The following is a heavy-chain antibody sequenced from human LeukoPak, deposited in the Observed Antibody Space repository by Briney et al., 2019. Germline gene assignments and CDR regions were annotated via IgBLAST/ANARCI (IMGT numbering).Heavy chain of an antibody. CDR2: INTNTGNT. Sequence: ASVKVSCKTSGYTFTSYDISWARQAPGQGPEWLGWINTNTGNTHYAKSLQDRVTLTTDTSTSTAYMELRSLKSDDTAVYYCARGVSGVTPPWGQGTLVIVSS. V-gene: IGHV1-18*01. CDR1: GYTFTSYD. D-gene: IGHD4-23*01. CDR3: ARGVSGVTPP. J-gene: IGHJ5*02.